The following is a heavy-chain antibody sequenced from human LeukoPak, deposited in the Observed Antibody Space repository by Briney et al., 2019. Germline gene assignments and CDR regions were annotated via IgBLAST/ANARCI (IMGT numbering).Heavy chain of an antibody. D-gene: IGHD5-18*01. Sequence: GGSLRLSCAASGFTFDDYAMHWVRQAPGKGLEWVSGISWNSGSIGYADSVKGRFTISRDNAKNSLYLQMESLRAEDTAVYYCAKESGSYGFTYFDYWGQGTLVTVSS. J-gene: IGHJ4*02. CDR3: AKESGSYGFTYFDY. CDR1: GFTFDDYA. CDR2: ISWNSGSI. V-gene: IGHV3-9*01.